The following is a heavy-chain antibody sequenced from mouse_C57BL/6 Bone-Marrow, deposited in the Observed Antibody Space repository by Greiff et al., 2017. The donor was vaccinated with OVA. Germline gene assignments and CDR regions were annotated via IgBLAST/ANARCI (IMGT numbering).Heavy chain of an antibody. CDR3: ARADSRGWYFDV. J-gene: IGHJ1*03. V-gene: IGHV3-6*01. Sequence: VQLKESGPGLVKPSQSLSLTCSVTGYSITSGYYWNWIRQFPGNKREWMGYISYDGSNNYNPSLKNRISITRDTSTNQFFLKLNSVTTEDTATYYCARADSRGWYFDVWGTGTTVTVSS. CDR2: ISYDGSN. CDR1: GYSITSGYY.